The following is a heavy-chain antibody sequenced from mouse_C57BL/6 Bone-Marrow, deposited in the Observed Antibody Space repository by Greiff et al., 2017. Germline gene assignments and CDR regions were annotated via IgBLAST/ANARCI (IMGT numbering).Heavy chain of an antibody. CDR2: IDPNSGGT. D-gene: IGHD1-1*01. CDR1: GYTFTSYW. J-gene: IGHJ4*01. CDR3: AKNYGSSSYYYAMDY. V-gene: IGHV1-72*01. Sequence: QVQLKQPGAELVKPGASVKLSCKASGYTFTSYWMHWVKQRPGRGLEWIGRIDPNSGGTKYNEKFKSKATLTVDKPSSTAYMQLSSLTSEDSAVYYCAKNYGSSSYYYAMDYWGQGTSVTVSS.